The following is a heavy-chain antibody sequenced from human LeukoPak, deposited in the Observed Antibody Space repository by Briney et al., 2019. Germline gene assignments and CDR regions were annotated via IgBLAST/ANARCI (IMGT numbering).Heavy chain of an antibody. J-gene: IGHJ5*02. CDR3: AREKSYYGSGSLNWFDP. D-gene: IGHD3-10*01. V-gene: IGHV4-61*02. Sequence: SQTLSLTCTVSGGSISSGSYYWSWIRQPAGKGLEWIGRIYTSGGTNYNPSLKSRVTISVDTSKNQFSLKLSSVTAADTAVYYCAREKSYYGSGSLNWFDPWGQGTLVTVSS. CDR1: GGSISSGSYY. CDR2: IYTSGGT.